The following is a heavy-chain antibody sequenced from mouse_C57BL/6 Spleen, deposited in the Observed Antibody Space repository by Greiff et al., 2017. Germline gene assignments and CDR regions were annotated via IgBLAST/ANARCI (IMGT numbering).Heavy chain of an antibody. V-gene: IGHV1-55*01. CDR2: IYPGSGST. D-gene: IGHD2-4*01. J-gene: IGHJ4*01. CDR1: GYTFTSYW. CDR3: ASYDYDRAYAMDY. Sequence: QVQLKQPGAELVKPGASVKMSCKASGYTFTSYWITWVKQRPGQGLEWIGDIYPGSGSTNYNEKFKSKATLTVDTSSSTAYMQLSSLTSEDSAVYYCASYDYDRAYAMDYWGQGTSVTVSS.